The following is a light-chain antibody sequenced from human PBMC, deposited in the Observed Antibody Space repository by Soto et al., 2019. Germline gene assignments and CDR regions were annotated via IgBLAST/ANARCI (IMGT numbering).Light chain of an antibody. CDR1: QGISSY. Sequence: IQLTQSPSSLSASVGDRVTITCRASQGISSYLGWYQQKPGKAPNLLIYDASTLHSGVPSRFSGGGSGTDFTLTISSLQPEDFATYYCQQGNVYKSTCGAVPKVDIK. J-gene: IGKJ4*02. V-gene: IGKV1-9*01. CDR3: QQGNVYKST. CDR2: DAS.